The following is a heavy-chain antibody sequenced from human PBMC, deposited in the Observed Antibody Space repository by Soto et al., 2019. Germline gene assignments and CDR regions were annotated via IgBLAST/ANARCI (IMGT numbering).Heavy chain of an antibody. CDR2: ISGSGGST. CDR1: VFTFSSYA. V-gene: IGHV3-23*01. J-gene: IGHJ4*02. D-gene: IGHD3-3*01. Sequence: PGGSLRLSCASSVFTFSSYAMRWVRQAPGKGLEWVSAISGSGGSTYYADSVKGRFTISRDNSKNTLYLQMNSLRAEDTAVYYCAKDPSQYYDFWSGYYYWGQGTLVTVSS. CDR3: AKDPSQYYDFWSGYYY.